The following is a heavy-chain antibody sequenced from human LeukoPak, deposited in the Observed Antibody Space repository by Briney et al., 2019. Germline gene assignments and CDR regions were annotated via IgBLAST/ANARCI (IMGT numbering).Heavy chain of an antibody. V-gene: IGHV4-38-2*02. J-gene: IGHJ4*02. CDR2: IYHSGNT. CDR3: ATIPFSYDSSPYPDY. CDR1: GYSISSGYY. D-gene: IGHD3-22*01. Sequence: SETLSLTCTVSGYSISSGYYWAWIRQPPGGGLEWIGNIYHSGNTYYNPSLRSRVSLSVDKSKNQYSLKLTSVPPAATAVYYCATIPFSYDSSPYPDYGGQGALVRVSS.